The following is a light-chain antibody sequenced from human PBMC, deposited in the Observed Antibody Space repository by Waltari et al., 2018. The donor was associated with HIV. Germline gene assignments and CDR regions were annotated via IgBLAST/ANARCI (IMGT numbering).Light chain of an antibody. CDR1: TSNIGTNY. CDR2: RNN. V-gene: IGLV1-47*01. J-gene: IGLJ3*02. Sequence: QSLLTQPPSASGTPGQRVTISCSGSTSNIGTNYVYWYQQLPGTAPNLLIYRNNQRPSGVPDRFSGSKSGTSASLAISGLRSEDEADYYCAAWDDRVSGWLFGGGTKLTVL. CDR3: AAWDDRVSGWL.